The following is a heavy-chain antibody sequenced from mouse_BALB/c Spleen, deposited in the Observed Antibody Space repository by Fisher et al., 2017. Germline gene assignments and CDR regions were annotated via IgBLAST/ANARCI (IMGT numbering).Heavy chain of an antibody. CDR3: TREPLYYDYGGYFDV. J-gene: IGHJ1*01. Sequence: KFKGKATLTADKSSSTAYMELSSLTSEDSAVYYCTREPLYYDYGGYFDVWGAGTTVTVSS. D-gene: IGHD2-4*01. V-gene: IGHV1-15*01.